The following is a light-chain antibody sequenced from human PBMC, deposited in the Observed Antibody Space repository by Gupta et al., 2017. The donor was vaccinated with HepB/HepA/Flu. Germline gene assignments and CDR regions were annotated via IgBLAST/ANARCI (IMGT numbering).Light chain of an antibody. CDR2: DVS. Sequence: SALTQPRSVSGSPGQSVTISCTGTSSDVGGYNYVSWYQQHPGKAPKLMIYDVSKRPSGVPDRFSGSKSGNTATLTISGTQAEDEDDYYCCAYAGSYVVFGGGTKLTVL. CDR3: CAYAGSYVV. J-gene: IGLJ2*01. V-gene: IGLV2-11*01. CDR1: SSDVGGYNY.